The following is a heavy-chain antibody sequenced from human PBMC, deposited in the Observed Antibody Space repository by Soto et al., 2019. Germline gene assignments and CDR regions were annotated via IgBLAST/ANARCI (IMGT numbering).Heavy chain of an antibody. CDR3: ARGVNYAFWSGYKDNWFDT. V-gene: IGHV3-48*03. CDR1: GFTFSSYE. D-gene: IGHD3-3*01. J-gene: IGHJ5*02. Sequence: GGSLRLSCAASGFTFSSYEMNWVRQAPGKGLEWVSYISSSGSTIYYADSVKGRFTISRDNAKNSLYLQMNSLRAEDTAVYYCARGVNYAFWSGYKDNWFDTWGQGTLVTV. CDR2: ISSSGSTI.